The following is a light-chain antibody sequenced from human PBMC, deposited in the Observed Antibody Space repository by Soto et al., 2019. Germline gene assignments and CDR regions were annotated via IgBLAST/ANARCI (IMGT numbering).Light chain of an antibody. J-gene: IGKJ1*01. Sequence: EIVMTQSPATLSVSPGERATLSCRASQSVSSNLAWYQQKPGPAPRLLIYGASTRATGIPARFSGSGSGTEFNLTISSLQSEDFAVYYCQQYNNWPLWTFGQGTKVEIK. CDR1: QSVSSN. V-gene: IGKV3-15*01. CDR3: QQYNNWPLWT. CDR2: GAS.